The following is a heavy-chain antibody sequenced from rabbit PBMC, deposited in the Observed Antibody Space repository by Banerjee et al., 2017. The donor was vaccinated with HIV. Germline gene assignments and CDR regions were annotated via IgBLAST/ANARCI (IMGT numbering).Heavy chain of an antibody. CDR1: GFSFNNKYV. CDR2: IYTNSGNT. J-gene: IGHJ3*01. V-gene: IGHV1S45*01. D-gene: IGHD8-1*01. CDR3: ASRAGTSLEGLDL. Sequence: QEQLEESGGDLVKPEGSLTLTCTASGFSFNNKYVMCWVRQAPGKGLEWIACIYTNSGNTWYASWAKGRFTISKTSSTTVTLQMTSLTGADTATYFCASRAGTSLEGLDLWGQGTLVTVS.